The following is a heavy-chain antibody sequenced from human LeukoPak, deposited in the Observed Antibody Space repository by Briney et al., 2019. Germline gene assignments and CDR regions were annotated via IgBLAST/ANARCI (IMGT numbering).Heavy chain of an antibody. CDR3: ARGGYPNSKFDY. Sequence: GGSLRLSCAASGFTFSSYAMTWVRQAPGKGLEWVSTISGGGGSTYYADSVKGRFAVSRDNSKNTLYLQMNSLRPGDTATYYCARGGYPNSKFDYWGQGTLVTVPS. D-gene: IGHD6-13*01. V-gene: IGHV3-23*01. CDR2: ISGGGGST. J-gene: IGHJ4*02. CDR1: GFTFSSYA.